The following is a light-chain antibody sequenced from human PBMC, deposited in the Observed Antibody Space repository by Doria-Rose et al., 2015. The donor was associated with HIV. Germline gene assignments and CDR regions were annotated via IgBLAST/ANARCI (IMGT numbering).Light chain of an antibody. J-gene: IGKJ1*01. V-gene: IGKV3-20*01. CDR2: DAS. CDR1: QRVKSSY. Sequence: TQSPGTLSLSPGERATLSCRASQRVKSSYLAWYQQKPGQAPRLLIYDASTRATGIPDRLSGSGSGTDFTLTISRLEPEDFALYYCHQYGTSWTFGQGTKVEI. CDR3: HQYGTSWT.